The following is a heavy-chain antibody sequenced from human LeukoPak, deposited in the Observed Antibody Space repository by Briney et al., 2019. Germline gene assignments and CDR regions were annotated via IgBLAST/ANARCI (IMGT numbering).Heavy chain of an antibody. Sequence: GGSLILSCAASGFSFSIYSMNWVRQAPGKGLEWVSYISSSSSTIYYADSVKGRFTIFRDNAKNSLYLQMNSLRAEDTAVYYCAREVGFWRDYYYYYMDVWGKGTTVTVSS. J-gene: IGHJ6*03. D-gene: IGHD3-3*01. V-gene: IGHV3-48*04. CDR1: GFSFSIYS. CDR2: ISSSSSTI. CDR3: AREVGFWRDYYYYYMDV.